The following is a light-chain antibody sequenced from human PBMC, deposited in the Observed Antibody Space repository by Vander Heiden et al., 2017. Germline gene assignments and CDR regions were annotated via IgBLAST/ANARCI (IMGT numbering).Light chain of an antibody. J-gene: IGKJ5*01. CDR1: QSVSSY. CDR2: DAS. V-gene: IGKV3-11*01. Sequence: EIVLTQSPATLSLSPGERATLSCRASQSVSSYLAWYQQNPGQAPRLRIYDASNMATGIPARFSGRGAGTDFTLTISSLEPEDFAVYYCQQRSNWPPITFGQGTRLEIK. CDR3: QQRSNWPPIT.